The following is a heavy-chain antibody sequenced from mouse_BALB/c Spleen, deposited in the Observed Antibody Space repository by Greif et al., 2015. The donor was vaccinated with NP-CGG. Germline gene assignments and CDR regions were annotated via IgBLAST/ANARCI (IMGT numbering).Heavy chain of an antibody. CDR3: ARNDYDALAY. V-gene: IGHV1-7*01. CDR1: GYTFTSYW. D-gene: IGHD2-4*01. J-gene: IGHJ3*01. Sequence: VQLQQSGAELAKPGASVKMSCKASGYTFTSYWMHWVKQRPGQGLEWIGYINPSTGYTEYNQKFKDKATLTADKSSSTAYMQLSSLTSEDSAVYYCARNDYDALAYWGQGTLVTVSA. CDR2: INPSTGYT.